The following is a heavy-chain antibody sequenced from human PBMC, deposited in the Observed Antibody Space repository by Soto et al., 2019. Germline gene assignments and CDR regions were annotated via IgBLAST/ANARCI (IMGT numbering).Heavy chain of an antibody. J-gene: IGHJ3*01. V-gene: IGHV3-74*02. CDR3: ARGDRGAFYR. D-gene: IGHD3-10*01. CDR2: IHSDGSST. Sequence: EVQVVESGGGLVQPGESLRLSCAASGFTFSYYWMHWVRQAPGKGLVWVSRIHSDGSSTIYADSVEGRFTISRDNAMNRVYPQMNRLRAEDTALYYCARGDRGAFYRWGQGTVVTVSS. CDR1: GFTFSYYW.